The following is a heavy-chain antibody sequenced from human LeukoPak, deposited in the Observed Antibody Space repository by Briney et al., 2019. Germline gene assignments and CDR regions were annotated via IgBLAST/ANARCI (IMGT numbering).Heavy chain of an antibody. Sequence: GSLRLSCAASGFTFSSYAMSWVRQAPGKGLEWIGEINHSGSTNYNPSLKSRVTISVDTSKNQFSLKLSSVTAADTAVYYCARRAYYGSGSLVRAYFDYWGQGTLVTVSS. J-gene: IGHJ4*02. CDR3: ARRAYYGSGSLVRAYFDY. CDR2: INHSGST. CDR1: GFTFSSYA. D-gene: IGHD3-10*01. V-gene: IGHV4-34*01.